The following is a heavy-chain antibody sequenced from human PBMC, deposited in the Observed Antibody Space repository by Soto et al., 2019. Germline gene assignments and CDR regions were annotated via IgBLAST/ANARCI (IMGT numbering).Heavy chain of an antibody. D-gene: IGHD6-19*01. V-gene: IGHV1-18*01. CDR1: GYTFTSYG. Sequence: GASVKVSCKASGYTFTSYGISWVRQAPGQGLEWMGWISAYNGNTNYAQKLQGRVTMTTDTSTSTAYMELRSLRSDDTAVYYCARDEIAVAERLYYFDYWGQGTLVTVSS. J-gene: IGHJ4*02. CDR3: ARDEIAVAERLYYFDY. CDR2: ISAYNGNT.